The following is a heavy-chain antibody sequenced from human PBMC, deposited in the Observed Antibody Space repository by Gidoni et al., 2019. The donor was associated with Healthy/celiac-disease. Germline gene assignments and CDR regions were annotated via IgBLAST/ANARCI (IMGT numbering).Heavy chain of an antibody. J-gene: IGHJ4*02. CDR1: GFTFSNSL. CDR3: TTSVGLGLAY. Sequence: EVQLVESGGGLVKPGGSLRRSVAAWGFTFSNSLMNWVRQAPGKGLGGVGRIKSKTDGGTTDYAAPVKGRFTISRDDSKNTLYLQMNSLKTEDTAVYYCTTSVGLGLAYWGQGTLVTVSS. CDR2: IKSKTDGGTT. D-gene: IGHD1-26*01. V-gene: IGHV3-15*07.